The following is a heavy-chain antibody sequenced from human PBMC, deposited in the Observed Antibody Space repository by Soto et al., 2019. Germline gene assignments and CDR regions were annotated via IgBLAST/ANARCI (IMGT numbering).Heavy chain of an antibody. V-gene: IGHV3-30*18. J-gene: IGHJ6*02. CDR1: GFTFSSYG. D-gene: IGHD3-16*01. CDR3: AKARGRPVVGDRYYGMDV. Sequence: QVQLVESGGGVVQPGRSLRLSCAASGFTFSSYGMHWVRQAPGKGLEWVAVISYDGSNKYYADSVKGRFTISRDNSKNTLYLQMNSLRAEDTAVYYCAKARGRPVVGDRYYGMDVWGQGTTVTVSS. CDR2: ISYDGSNK.